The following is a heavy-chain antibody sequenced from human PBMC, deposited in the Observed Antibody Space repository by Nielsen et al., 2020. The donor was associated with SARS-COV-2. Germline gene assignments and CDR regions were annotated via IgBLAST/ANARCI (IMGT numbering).Heavy chain of an antibody. D-gene: IGHD3-16*01. Sequence: LTISCAASGFTFGDYAMNWVRQAPGKGLEWVSSISGSGSTYYADSVKGRFTISRDDSKNTLYLQIHSLRAEDTAVYFCAKSRTSMIMFGGVITNWGQGTLVIVSS. CDR2: ISGSGST. J-gene: IGHJ4*02. CDR3: AKSRTSMIMFGGVITN. V-gene: IGHV3-23*01. CDR1: GFTFGDYA.